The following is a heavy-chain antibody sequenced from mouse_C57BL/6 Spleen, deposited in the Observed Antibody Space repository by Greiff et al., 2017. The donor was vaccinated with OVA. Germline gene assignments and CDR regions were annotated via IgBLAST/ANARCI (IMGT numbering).Heavy chain of an antibody. CDR1: GFTFSDYG. CDR3: ARQGNLYYYAMDY. D-gene: IGHD2-1*01. J-gene: IGHJ4*01. CDR2: ISSGSSTI. V-gene: IGHV5-17*01. Sequence: DVKLVESGGGLVKPGGSLKLSCAASGFTFSDYGMHWVRQAPEKGLEWVAYISSGSSTIYYADTVKGRFTISRDNAKNTLFLQMTSLRSEDTAMYYCARQGNLYYYAMDYWGQGTSVTVSS.